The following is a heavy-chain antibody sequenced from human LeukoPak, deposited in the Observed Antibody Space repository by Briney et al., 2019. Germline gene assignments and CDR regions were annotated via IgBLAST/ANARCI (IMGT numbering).Heavy chain of an antibody. J-gene: IGHJ4*02. CDR3: ASMLLGGSGWYNY. CDR2: ISSSSSYI. V-gene: IGHV3-21*01. CDR1: GFTFSNYN. Sequence: GGSLRLSCAASGFTFSNYNMNWVRKAPGKGLEWVSSISSSSSYIYYADSVKGRFTISRDNAKNSLFLQMNSLRAEDTAVYYCASMLLGGSGWYNYWGQGTLVTVSS. D-gene: IGHD6-19*01.